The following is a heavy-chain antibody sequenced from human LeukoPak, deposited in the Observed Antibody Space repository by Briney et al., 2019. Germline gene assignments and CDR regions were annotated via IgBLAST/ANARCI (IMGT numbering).Heavy chain of an antibody. CDR3: ARGEGATNWFDP. CDR2: IYYSGST. V-gene: IGHV4-39*01. Sequence: PSETLSLTRTVSGGSISSSSYYGGWIRQPPGKGREWIGRIYYSGSTYYNPSLKSRVTISVDTSKNQFSLKLSTVTAADTALYSCARGEGATNWFDPWGQGTLVTVSS. CDR1: GGSISSSSYY. D-gene: IGHD1-26*01. J-gene: IGHJ5*02.